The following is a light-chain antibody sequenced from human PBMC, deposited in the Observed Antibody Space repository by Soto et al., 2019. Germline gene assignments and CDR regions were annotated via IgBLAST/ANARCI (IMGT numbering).Light chain of an antibody. CDR2: DAS. Sequence: EIVLTQSPATLSLSPGERATLSCRASQSVSSYLAWYQHKPGQAPRLLIYDASNRATGIPARFSGSGSGTDFTLTISSLEPEDFALYYCNKRSRWSVGGGTKV. CDR1: QSVSSY. CDR3: NKRSRWS. V-gene: IGKV3-11*01. J-gene: IGKJ4*01.